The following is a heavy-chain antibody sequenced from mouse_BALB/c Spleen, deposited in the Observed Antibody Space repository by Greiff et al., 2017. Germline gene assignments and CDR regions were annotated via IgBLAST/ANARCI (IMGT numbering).Heavy chain of an antibody. Sequence: VQLQQSGAELARPGASVKLSCKASGYTFTSYWMQWVKQRPGQGLEWIGAIYPGDGDTRYTQKFKGKATLTADKSSSTAYMQLSSLASEDSAVYYCAREAYYGNRYFDVWGAGTTVTVSS. CDR2: IYPGDGDT. J-gene: IGHJ1*01. CDR1: GYTFTSYW. CDR3: AREAYYGNRYFDV. D-gene: IGHD2-10*01. V-gene: IGHV1-87*01.